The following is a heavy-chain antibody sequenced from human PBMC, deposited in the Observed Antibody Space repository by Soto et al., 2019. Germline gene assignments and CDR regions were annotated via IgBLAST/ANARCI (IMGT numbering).Heavy chain of an antibody. V-gene: IGHV3-66*01. Sequence: EVQLVESGGGLVQPGGSLRLSCAASGFTVSSNYMSWVRQAPGKGLEWVSVIHSDGSTYYADSVKGRFTISRDNSKNTXXXXXXXXXXXXXXXXXXXXXXXXXGYHFDYWGQGTLVTVSS. CDR2: IHSDGST. D-gene: IGHD3-22*01. CDR1: GFTVSSNY. CDR3: XXXXXXXGYHFDY. J-gene: IGHJ4*02.